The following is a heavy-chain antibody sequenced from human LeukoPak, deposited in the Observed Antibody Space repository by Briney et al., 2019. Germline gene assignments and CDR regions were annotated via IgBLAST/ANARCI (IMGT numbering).Heavy chain of an antibody. D-gene: IGHD3-9*01. CDR3: ARLDWLLPDY. CDR2: IYYSGST. V-gene: IGHV4-59*01. CDR1: GGSISSYY. Sequence: SETLSLTCTVSGGSISSYYWSWIRQPPGKGLEWIGYIYYSGSTNYNPSLKSRVTISVDTSKNQFSLKLSSVTAADTAVYYCARLDWLLPDYWGQGTLVTVSS. J-gene: IGHJ4*02.